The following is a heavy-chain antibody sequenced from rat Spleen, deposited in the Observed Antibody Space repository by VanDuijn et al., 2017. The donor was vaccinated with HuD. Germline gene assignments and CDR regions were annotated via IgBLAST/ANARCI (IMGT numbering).Heavy chain of an antibody. CDR1: GYSIKSSYR. CDR3: ARSDGVHYYLPFAD. D-gene: IGHD1-12*02. J-gene: IGHJ3*01. V-gene: IGHV3-3*01. CDR2: INNAGST. Sequence: EVQLQESGPGLVKPSQSLSLTCSVTGYSIKSSYRWNWIRKFPGNKLEWMGYINNAGSTNNNPSLKSRISMTRDTSKNQFFLQVNSVTAEDTATYYCARSDGVHYYLPFADWGQGTLVTVSS.